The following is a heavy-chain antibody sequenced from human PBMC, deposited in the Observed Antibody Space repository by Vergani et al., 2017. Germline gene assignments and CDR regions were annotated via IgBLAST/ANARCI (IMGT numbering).Heavy chain of an antibody. CDR2: TRPHEDGA. D-gene: IGHD1-7*01. CDR3: GKTQGTVVGTWWFDP. Sequence: QVQLVESGGGVVQPGGSMRLSCSASGLTLSSYGVHWVRQAPGRGLESVTFTRPHEDGAFYSASVRGRFTVSRDNSKNTLYLEMNRLNVDDTALYYCGKTQGTVVGTWWFDPWGQGTPVTVSS. V-gene: IGHV3-30*02. CDR1: GLTLSSYG. J-gene: IGHJ5*02.